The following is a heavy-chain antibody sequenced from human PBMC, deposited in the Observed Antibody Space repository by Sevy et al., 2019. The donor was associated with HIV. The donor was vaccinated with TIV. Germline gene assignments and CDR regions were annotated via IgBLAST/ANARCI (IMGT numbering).Heavy chain of an antibody. CDR3: ARGRGLYYFGQ. Sequence: SETLSLTCAVYGGSFSGYYWSWIRQPPGKGLEWIGEINNGGNSNYNPSLKSRDTISEDTSKSQFSLRLSSVTAADTAVYYCARGRGLYYFGQWGQGTLVTVSS. CDR1: GGSFSGYY. CDR2: INNGGNS. D-gene: IGHD3-10*01. V-gene: IGHV4-34*01. J-gene: IGHJ4*02.